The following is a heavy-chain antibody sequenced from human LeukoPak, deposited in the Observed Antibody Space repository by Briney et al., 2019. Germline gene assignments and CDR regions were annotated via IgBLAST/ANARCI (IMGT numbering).Heavy chain of an antibody. CDR1: GFTFSSYS. J-gene: IGHJ4*02. CDR2: IWYDGSNK. V-gene: IGHV3-33*08. CDR3: ARDTGSGYYFRYFDY. D-gene: IGHD3-22*01. Sequence: GGSLRLSCAASGFTFSSYSMNWVRQAPGKGLEWVAVIWYDGSNKYYADSVKGRFTISRDNSKNTLYLQMNSLRAEDTAVYYCARDTGSGYYFRYFDYWGQGTLVTVSS.